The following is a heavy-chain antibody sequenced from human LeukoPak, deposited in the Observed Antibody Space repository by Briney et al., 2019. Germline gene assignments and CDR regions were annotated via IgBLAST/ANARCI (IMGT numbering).Heavy chain of an antibody. CDR1: GFTFDDYA. CDR3: AKSMGGSGSPLDY. V-gene: IGHV3-9*01. D-gene: IGHD3-10*01. CDR2: ISWNSGSI. Sequence: GRSLRLSCAASGFTFDDYATHWVRQAPGKGLEWVSGISWNSGSIGYADSVKGRFTISRDNAKNSLYLQMNSLRAEDTALYYCAKSMGGSGSPLDYWGQGTLVTVSS. J-gene: IGHJ4*02.